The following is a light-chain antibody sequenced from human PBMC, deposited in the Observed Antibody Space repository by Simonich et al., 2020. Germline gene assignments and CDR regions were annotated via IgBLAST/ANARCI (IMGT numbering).Light chain of an antibody. Sequence: DIQMTQSPSTLSASVGDRVTITCRASQSISSWLAWYQQKPVKAPKLLIYKASSLESGFPSRFSGSGSGTEFTLTISSLQPDDFATYYCQQYYSYPLTFGAGTKVEIK. CDR3: QQYYSYPLT. V-gene: IGKV1-5*03. CDR1: QSISSW. CDR2: KAS. J-gene: IGKJ4*01.